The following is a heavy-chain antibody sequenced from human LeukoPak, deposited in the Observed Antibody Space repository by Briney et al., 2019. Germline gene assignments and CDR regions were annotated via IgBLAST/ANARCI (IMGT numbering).Heavy chain of an antibody. Sequence: SETLSLTCAVYGGSFSGYYWSWIRQPPGKRLEWVGESNDNGGTNYNPSLKSRVTISADKSKNLVSLRLPSVTAADTAVYYCARLSVIVGAALEYYYYYMDVWGQGTTVTVSS. J-gene: IGHJ6*03. CDR3: ARLSVIVGAALEYYYYYMDV. V-gene: IGHV4-34*01. CDR1: GGSFSGYY. CDR2: SNDNGGT. D-gene: IGHD1-26*01.